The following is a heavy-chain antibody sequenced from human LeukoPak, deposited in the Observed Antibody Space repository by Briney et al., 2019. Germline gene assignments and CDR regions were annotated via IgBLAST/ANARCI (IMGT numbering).Heavy chain of an antibody. CDR3: ARDADSSSWGPRTGGLLSFDY. Sequence: ASVKVSCKASGYTFTSYGISWVRQAPGQGLEWMGWISAYNGNTNYAQKLQGRVTMTTDTSTSTAYTELRSLRSDDTAVYYCARDADSSSWGPRTGGLLSFDYWGQGTLVTVSS. CDR2: ISAYNGNT. D-gene: IGHD6-13*01. V-gene: IGHV1-18*01. J-gene: IGHJ4*02. CDR1: GYTFTSYG.